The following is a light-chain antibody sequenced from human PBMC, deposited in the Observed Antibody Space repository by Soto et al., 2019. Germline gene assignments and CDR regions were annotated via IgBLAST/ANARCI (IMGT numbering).Light chain of an antibody. CDR3: LQALQTPFT. CDR1: QSLLHSNGYNY. J-gene: IGKJ4*01. CDR2: LGS. V-gene: IGKV2-28*01. Sequence: DIVMTQSPLSLTVTPGEPASISCRSSQSLLHSNGYNYLDWYLQKPGQSPQLLIYLGSNRASGVPDRFSGRGSGTDFTLKISRVEAEDVGVYYCLQALQTPFTFGGGTKVEIK.